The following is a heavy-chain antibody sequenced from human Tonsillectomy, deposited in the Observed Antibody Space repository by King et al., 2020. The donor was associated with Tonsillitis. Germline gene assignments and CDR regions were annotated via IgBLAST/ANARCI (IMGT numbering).Heavy chain of an antibody. J-gene: IGHJ4*02. V-gene: IGHV4-59*08. Sequence: QLQESGPGLVKPSETLSLTCTVSGGSISSYYWTWFRQPPGRGLEWIGYINYSGSTNYNPSLESRVPISIDTSKNQFSLKLSSVTAADTAIYYCARLSCSSTTCYGVPLYYFDSWGQGTLVTVSS. D-gene: IGHD2-2*01. CDR2: INYSGST. CDR1: GGSISSYY. CDR3: ARLSCSSTTCYGVPLYYFDS.